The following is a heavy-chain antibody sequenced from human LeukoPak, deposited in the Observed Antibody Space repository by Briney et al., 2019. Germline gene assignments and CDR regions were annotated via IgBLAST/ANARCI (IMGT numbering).Heavy chain of an antibody. CDR1: GFTFSSYG. V-gene: IGHV3-30*02. Sequence: GGSLRLSCAASGFTFSSYGMHWVRQAPGKGLEWVAFIRSDGSNKYYADSVKGRFTISRDNSKNTLYLQMNSLRAEDTAVYYCARGSEYCSSTSCSMLDYWGQGTLVTVSS. J-gene: IGHJ4*02. CDR3: ARGSEYCSSTSCSMLDY. CDR2: IRSDGSNK. D-gene: IGHD2-2*01.